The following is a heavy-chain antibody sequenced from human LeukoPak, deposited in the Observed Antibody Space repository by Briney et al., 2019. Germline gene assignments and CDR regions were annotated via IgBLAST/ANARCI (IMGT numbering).Heavy chain of an antibody. Sequence: KASETLSLTCAVYGGSFIDFYLTWIPQPPGKGLEWIGEVHPSGITDSAPSLRSRVTISRDTSKNQFSLKLSSVTAADSAVDYCARGADWNKVGYWGQGTLVTVSS. V-gene: IGHV4-34*01. CDR1: GGSFIDFY. CDR3: ARGADWNKVGY. CDR2: VHPSGIT. D-gene: IGHD1/OR15-1a*01. J-gene: IGHJ4*02.